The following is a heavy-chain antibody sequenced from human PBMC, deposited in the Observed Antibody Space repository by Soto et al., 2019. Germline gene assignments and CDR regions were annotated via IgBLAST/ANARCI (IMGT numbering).Heavy chain of an antibody. V-gene: IGHV1-69*01. CDR2: IIPIFGTA. CDR3: ARDKQLTVAAKTLYYYYGMDV. D-gene: IGHD6-19*01. Sequence: QVQLVQSGAEVKKPGSSVKVSCKASGGTFSSYTISWVRQAPGQGLEWMGGIIPIFGTANYAQKFQGRVTITADESTSTAYMELSSLRSEDTSVYYCARDKQLTVAAKTLYYYYGMDVWGQGTTVTVSS. CDR1: GGTFSSYT. J-gene: IGHJ6*02.